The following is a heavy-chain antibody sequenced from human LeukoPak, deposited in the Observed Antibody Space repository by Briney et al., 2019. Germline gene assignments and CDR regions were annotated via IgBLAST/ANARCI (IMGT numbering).Heavy chain of an antibody. Sequence: SETLSLTCTVSDGSITNYYWSWIRQPPGKGLEWIGYIYYSGSTNYNPSLKSRVTISVDTSKNQFSLKLSSVTAADTAVYYCARAYSSGWTIDYWGQGTLVTVSS. V-gene: IGHV4-59*01. CDR1: DGSITNYY. D-gene: IGHD6-19*01. J-gene: IGHJ4*02. CDR3: ARAYSSGWTIDY. CDR2: IYYSGST.